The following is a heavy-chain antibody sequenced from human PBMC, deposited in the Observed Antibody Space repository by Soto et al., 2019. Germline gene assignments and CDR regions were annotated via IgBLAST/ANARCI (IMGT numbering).Heavy chain of an antibody. CDR3: ARVGYSDRWFDP. Sequence: PSETLSLTCTVSGGSISSYYWSWIRQPPGKGLEWIGYIYYSGSTYYTPSLKSRLTISVDTSKNQFSLKLSSVTAADTAVYSCARVGYSDRWFDPWGQGTLVTVSS. CDR1: GGSISSYY. J-gene: IGHJ5*02. CDR2: IYYSGST. V-gene: IGHV4-59*08. D-gene: IGHD1-1*01.